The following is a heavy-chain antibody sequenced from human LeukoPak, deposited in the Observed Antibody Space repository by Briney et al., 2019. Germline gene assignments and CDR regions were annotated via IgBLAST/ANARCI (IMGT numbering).Heavy chain of an antibody. CDR1: GFTFSSYA. V-gene: IGHV3-30*04. CDR2: IPYDGSNK. J-gene: IGHJ6*03. CDR3: ATIPNWTDNYYYYYYMDV. D-gene: IGHD1-20*01. Sequence: PGRSLRLSCAASGFTFSSYAMHWVRQAPGKGLVWGAVIPYDGSNKYYADSAKGRFTISRDNSKNTLYLQMNSLRAEDTAVYYYATIPNWTDNYYYYYYMDVWGKGTTVTVSS.